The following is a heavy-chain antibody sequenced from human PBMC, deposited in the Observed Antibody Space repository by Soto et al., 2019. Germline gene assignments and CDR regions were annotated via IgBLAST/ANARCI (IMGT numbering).Heavy chain of an antibody. Sequence: EVQLVESGGGLVQPGGSLRLSCAASGFTFSSYWMGWVRQAPGKGLEWVANIKQDGSEKYYVDSVKGRFTISRDNAKNSLYLQMNSLRAEDTAVYYCARDRGYDFWSGFPHDDFDYWGQGTLVTVSS. J-gene: IGHJ4*02. D-gene: IGHD3-3*01. CDR1: GFTFSSYW. CDR3: ARDRGYDFWSGFPHDDFDY. V-gene: IGHV3-7*01. CDR2: IKQDGSEK.